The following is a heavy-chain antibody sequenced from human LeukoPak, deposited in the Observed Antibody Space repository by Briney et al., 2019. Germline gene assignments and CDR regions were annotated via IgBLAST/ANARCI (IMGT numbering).Heavy chain of an antibody. D-gene: IGHD3-22*01. J-gene: IGHJ4*02. CDR3: ARDLFSFYYDSSGYCDY. CDR1: GFNFGDYY. Sequence: AGGSLRLSCVASGFNFGDYYMNWFRQAPGKGLEWLSFISSSGHNILYTDSVKGRFTVSRDSAKKTVFLQMNSLRAEDTAVYYCARDLFSFYYDSSGYCDYWGPGTRVTVSS. CDR2: ISSSGHNI. V-gene: IGHV3-11*01.